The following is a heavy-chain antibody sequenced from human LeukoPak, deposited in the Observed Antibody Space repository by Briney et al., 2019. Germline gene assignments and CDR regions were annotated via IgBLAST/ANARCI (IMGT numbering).Heavy chain of an antibody. Sequence: GGSLRLSCAASGFTFSGYAMSWVRQAPGKGLEWVSVISGSDIGTYYADSVKGRFTISRDNSKNTLYLQMNSLRAEDTAIYYCAKGASGRCSGTICYALDYWGQGTLVTVSS. CDR3: AKGASGRCSGTICYALDY. CDR2: ISGSDIGT. J-gene: IGHJ4*02. V-gene: IGHV3-23*01. D-gene: IGHD2-2*01. CDR1: GFTFSGYA.